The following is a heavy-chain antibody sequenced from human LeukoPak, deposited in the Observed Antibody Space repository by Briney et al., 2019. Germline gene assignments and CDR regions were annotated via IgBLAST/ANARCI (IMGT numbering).Heavy chain of an antibody. Sequence: GGSLRLSCAASGFTFRTYGMHWVRQAPGKGLEWMSFVRDDGSTKYYADPVKGRFTISRDNSKCTLYLQMNSLRAEDTAVYFCARTVSSSWGFFDSWGQGTLVTVSS. CDR2: VRDDGSTK. J-gene: IGHJ4*02. CDR3: ARTVSSSWGFFDS. V-gene: IGHV3-30*02. D-gene: IGHD6-6*01. CDR1: GFTFRTYG.